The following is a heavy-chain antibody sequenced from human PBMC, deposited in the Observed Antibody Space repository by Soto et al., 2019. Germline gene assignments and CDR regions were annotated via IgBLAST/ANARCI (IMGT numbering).Heavy chain of an antibody. J-gene: IGHJ5*02. V-gene: IGHV1-8*01. CDR1: GYTFTSYD. CDR2: MNPNSGNT. D-gene: IGHD6-13*01. CDR3: ARQSSWCVFRWFDP. Sequence: QVQLVQSGAEVKKPGASVKVSCKASGYTFTSYDINWVRHATGQGLEWMGWMNPNSGNTCYAQKFQGRVTMTRNTSISTAYMELSSLRSEDTAVYYCARQSSWCVFRWFDPWVQGTLVTVSS.